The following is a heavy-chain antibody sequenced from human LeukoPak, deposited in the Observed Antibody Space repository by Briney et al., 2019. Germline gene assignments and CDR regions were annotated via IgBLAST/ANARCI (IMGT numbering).Heavy chain of an antibody. CDR2: VSGVGGDT. J-gene: IGHJ4*02. CDR3: AKGGDLDVHFDY. CDR1: GFPFSGYA. Sequence: GGSLRPSCAASGFPFSGYAMSWVRQAPGKGLEWFSSVSGVGGDTYYADSVKGRFTISRDNSKNTVFLQINDLRVEDTAVYYCAKGGDLDVHFDYWGQGTLVTVSS. V-gene: IGHV3-23*01. D-gene: IGHD3-16*01.